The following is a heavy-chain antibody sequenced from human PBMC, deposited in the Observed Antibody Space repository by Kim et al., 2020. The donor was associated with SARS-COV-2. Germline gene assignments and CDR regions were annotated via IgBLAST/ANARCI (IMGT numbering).Heavy chain of an antibody. J-gene: IGHJ4*02. CDR2: INHSGST. V-gene: IGHV4-34*01. D-gene: IGHD3-10*01. CDR3: ARGQYYYGSGSYRY. Sequence: SETLSLTCAVYGGSFSGYYWSWIRQPPGKGLEWIGEINHSGSTNYNPSLKSRVTISVDTSKNQFSLKLSSVTAADTAVYYCARGQYYYGSGSYRYWGQGTLVTVSS. CDR1: GGSFSGYY.